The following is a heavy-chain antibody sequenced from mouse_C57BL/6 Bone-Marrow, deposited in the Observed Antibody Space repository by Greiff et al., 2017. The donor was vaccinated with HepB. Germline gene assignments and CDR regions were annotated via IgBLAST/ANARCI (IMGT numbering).Heavy chain of an antibody. D-gene: IGHD1-1*01. CDR3: ARWGPYYYGSSYFDY. J-gene: IGHJ2*01. CDR1: GYAFSSSW. Sequence: VHLVESGPELVKPGASVKISCKASGYAFSSSWMNWVKQRPGKGLEWIGRIYPGDGDTNYNGKFKGKAKLTADKSSSTAYMQLSSLTSEDSAVYFCARWGPYYYGSSYFDYWGQGTTLTVSS. CDR2: IYPGDGDT. V-gene: IGHV1-82*01.